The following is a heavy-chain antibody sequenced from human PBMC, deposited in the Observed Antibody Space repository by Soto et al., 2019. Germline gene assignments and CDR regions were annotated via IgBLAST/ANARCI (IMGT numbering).Heavy chain of an antibody. CDR2: INPSGGST. D-gene: IGHD3-22*01. J-gene: IGHJ4*02. CDR1: GYTFTSYY. Sequence: ASVKVSCKASGYTFTSYYMHWVRQAPGQGPEWMGIINPSGGSTSYAQKFQGRVTMTRDTSTSTVYMELSSLRSEDTAVYYCARDPNYDSSGYYTPVDYWGQGTLVTVSS. CDR3: ARDPNYDSSGYYTPVDY. V-gene: IGHV1-46*01.